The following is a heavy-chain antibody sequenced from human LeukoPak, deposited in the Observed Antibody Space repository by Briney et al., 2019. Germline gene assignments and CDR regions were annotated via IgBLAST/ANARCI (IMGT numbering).Heavy chain of an antibody. CDR3: ARRGYSYAHDY. Sequence: SETLSLTCTVSGGSISSYYWSWIRQPPGKGLEWIGYIYYSGSTNYNPSLKSRVTISVDTSKNQFSLKLSSVTAADTAVYYCARRGYSYAHDYWGQGTLVTVSS. V-gene: IGHV4-59*08. CDR1: GGSISSYY. D-gene: IGHD5-18*01. CDR2: IYYSGST. J-gene: IGHJ4*02.